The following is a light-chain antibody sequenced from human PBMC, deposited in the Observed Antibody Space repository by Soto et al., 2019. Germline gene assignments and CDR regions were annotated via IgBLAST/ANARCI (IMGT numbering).Light chain of an antibody. J-gene: IGKJ1*01. CDR2: SAT. V-gene: IGKV3-15*01. CDR1: QTIRKN. Sequence: EGVMTQSPATLSVSPGERATLSCRASQTIRKNLAWYQQTPGQAPRLLVYSATTRAAGVPPRFSGSGSGTEFTLTISRLQSEDSAVYYCQQYDNWPPLTFGQGTTLEI. CDR3: QQYDNWPPLT.